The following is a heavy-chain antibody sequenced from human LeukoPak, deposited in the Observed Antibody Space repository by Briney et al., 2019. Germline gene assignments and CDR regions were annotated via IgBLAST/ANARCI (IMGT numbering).Heavy chain of an antibody. V-gene: IGHV3-23*01. Sequence: PGGSLRLSCAASGFTFSSYAMSWVRQAPGKGLEWVSAISGSGGSTYYADSVKGRFTISRDNSKNTLYLQMNSLRSEDTAVYYCAKDGRAHDYGDYWGQGTLVTVSS. CDR3: AKDGRAHDYGDY. D-gene: IGHD3/OR15-3a*01. CDR1: GFTFSSYA. J-gene: IGHJ4*02. CDR2: ISGSGGST.